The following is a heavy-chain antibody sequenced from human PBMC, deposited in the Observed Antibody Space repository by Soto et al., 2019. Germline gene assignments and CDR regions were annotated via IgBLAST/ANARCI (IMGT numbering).Heavy chain of an antibody. CDR1: GGSISSYY. Sequence: SETLSLTCTVSGGSISSYYWSWIRQPPGKGLEWIGYIYYSGSTNYNPSLKSRVAISVDTSKNQFSLKLSSVTAADTAVYYCAREIAVAPFRLRYFDYWGQGTLVTVSS. V-gene: IGHV4-59*01. CDR2: IYYSGST. D-gene: IGHD6-19*01. CDR3: AREIAVAPFRLRYFDY. J-gene: IGHJ4*02.